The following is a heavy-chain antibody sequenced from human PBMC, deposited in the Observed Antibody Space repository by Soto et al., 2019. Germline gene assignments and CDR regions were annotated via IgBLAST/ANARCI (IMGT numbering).Heavy chain of an antibody. D-gene: IGHD2-2*01. CDR2: IYYSGTT. V-gene: IGHV4-30-4*01. J-gene: IGHJ5*02. Sequence: QVQLQESGPGLVKPSQTLSLTCTVSGGSISSGDYYWSWIRQPPGKGLEWIGYIYYSGTTYYNPSLKSRVTRSVDTSKNQFSLKLSSVTAAATAVYYCASDSPAARGDWFDPWGQGTLVTVSS. CDR3: ASDSPAARGDWFDP. CDR1: GGSISSGDYY.